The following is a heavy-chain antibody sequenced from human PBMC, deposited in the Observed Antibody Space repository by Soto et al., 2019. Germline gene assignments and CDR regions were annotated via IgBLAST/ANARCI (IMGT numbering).Heavy chain of an antibody. V-gene: IGHV3-33*01. J-gene: IGHJ4*02. CDR2: IWYDGSNK. D-gene: IGHD3-22*01. CDR3: ARGGGYYDSSGYYHTDY. Sequence: GGSLRLSCAASGFTFSSYGMHWVRQAPGKGLEWVAVIWYDGSNKYNADSVKGRLTTSSENSNNTPYLQMNSLRAEDTAVYYCARGGGYYDSSGYYHTDYWGQGTLVTVSS. CDR1: GFTFSSYG.